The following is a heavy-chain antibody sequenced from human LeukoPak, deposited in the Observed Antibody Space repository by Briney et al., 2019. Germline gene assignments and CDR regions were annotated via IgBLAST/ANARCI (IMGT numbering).Heavy chain of an antibody. CDR2: ISGSGGST. CDR1: GFTFSSYA. CDR3: AKDGYSSSWYGWFDP. J-gene: IGHJ5*02. Sequence: GGSLRLSCAASGFTFSSYAMSWVRQAPGKGLGWVSAISGSGGSTYYADSVKGRFTISRDNSKNTLYLQMSSLRAEDTAVYYCAKDGYSSSWYGWFDPWGQGTLVTVSS. V-gene: IGHV3-23*01. D-gene: IGHD6-13*01.